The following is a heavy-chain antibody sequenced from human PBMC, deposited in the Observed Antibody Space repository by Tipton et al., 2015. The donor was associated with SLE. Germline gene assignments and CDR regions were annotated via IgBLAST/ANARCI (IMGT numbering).Heavy chain of an antibody. Sequence: SLRLSCAASGFTFSSYWMSWVRQAPGKGLEWVANIKQDGSEKYYVDPVKGRFTISRDNAKNSLYLQMNSLRAEDTAVYYCARLVAVAGYYFDYWGQGTLVTVSS. CDR3: ARLVAVAGYYFDY. D-gene: IGHD6-19*01. CDR1: GFTFSSYW. V-gene: IGHV3-7*01. J-gene: IGHJ4*02. CDR2: IKQDGSEK.